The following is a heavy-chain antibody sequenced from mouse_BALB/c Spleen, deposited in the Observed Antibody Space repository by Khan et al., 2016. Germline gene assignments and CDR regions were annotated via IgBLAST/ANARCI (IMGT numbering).Heavy chain of an antibody. CDR2: IDPSDSET. CDR3: ARENWELAY. Sequence: QVQLKESGPQLVRPGASVKISCKASGYSFTNNWMHWVKQRPGQGLEWIGMIDPSDSETRLNQKFKDKATLTIDTSSSTAYMQLSSPTSEDSAVYYCARENWELAYWGQGTLVTVSA. V-gene: IGHV1S127*01. J-gene: IGHJ3*01. CDR1: GYSFTNNW. D-gene: IGHD4-1*01.